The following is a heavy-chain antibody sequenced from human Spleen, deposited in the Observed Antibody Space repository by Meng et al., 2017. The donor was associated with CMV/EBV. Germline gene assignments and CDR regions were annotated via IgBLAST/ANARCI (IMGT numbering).Heavy chain of an antibody. CDR3: ARGPTFGILSRLYHFDY. Sequence: YGGSFSVYYWRCIRQPPGKGLEWIGEINHSGSTNYNPSLKSRVTISVDTSKNQFSLKLSSVTAADTAVYYCARGPTFGILSRLYHFDYWGQGTLVTVSS. V-gene: IGHV4-34*01. CDR1: GGSFSVYY. D-gene: IGHD1-14*01. CDR2: INHSGST. J-gene: IGHJ4*02.